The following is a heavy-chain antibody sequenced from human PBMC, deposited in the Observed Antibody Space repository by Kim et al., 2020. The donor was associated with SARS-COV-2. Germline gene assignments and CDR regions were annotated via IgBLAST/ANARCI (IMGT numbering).Heavy chain of an antibody. CDR3: ARVGDSSGYFDY. CDR1: GGTFSSYT. V-gene: IGHV1-69*02. D-gene: IGHD3-22*01. J-gene: IGHJ4*02. CDR2: IIPILGIA. Sequence: SVKVSCKASGGTFSSYTISWVRQAPGQGLEWMGRIIPILGIANYAQKFQGRVTITADKSTSTAYMELSSLRSEDTAVYYCARVGDSSGYFDYWGQGTLVTVSS.